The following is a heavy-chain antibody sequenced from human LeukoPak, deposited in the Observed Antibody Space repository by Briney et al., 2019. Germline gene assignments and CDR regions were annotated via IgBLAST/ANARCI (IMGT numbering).Heavy chain of an antibody. Sequence: GGSLRLSCSASGFTFSSYAMHWVRQAPGMGLQWVGRTRDKANSYTTEYAASVRGRFTISRDDSTNSVYLQMNSLKTEDTAVYYCTRGGVYLPEYWGQGTLVTVSS. J-gene: IGHJ4*02. V-gene: IGHV3-72*01. CDR3: TRGGVYLPEY. D-gene: IGHD1-14*01. CDR1: GFTFSSYA. CDR2: TRDKANSYTT.